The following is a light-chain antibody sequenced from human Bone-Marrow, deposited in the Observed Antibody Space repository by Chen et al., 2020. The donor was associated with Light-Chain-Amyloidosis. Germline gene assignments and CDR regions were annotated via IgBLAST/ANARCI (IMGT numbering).Light chain of an antibody. CDR2: EVT. J-gene: IGLJ1*01. Sequence: QSALTQPPSVSGSPGQSITISCTGTSSDVGGDNHVSWYQQHPDKAPKLMIYEVTNRPSWVPDRVPGSKSDNTASLTISGLQTEDEADYFCSSYTITNTLVFGSGTRVTVL. V-gene: IGLV2-14*01. CDR3: SSYTITNTLV. CDR1: SSDVGGDNH.